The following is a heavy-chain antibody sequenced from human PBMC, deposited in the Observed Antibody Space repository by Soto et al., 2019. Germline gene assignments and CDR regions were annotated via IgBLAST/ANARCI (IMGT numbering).Heavy chain of an antibody. CDR2: ISSRSNTI. D-gene: IGHD2-15*01. CDR1: GFTFSSYS. V-gene: IGHV3-48*01. J-gene: IGHJ6*03. Sequence: EVQLVESGGGLVQPGGSLRLSCAGSGFTFSSYSMNWVRQASGKGLEWVSYISSRSNTIYYADTVKGRFTISRDNAKTSLYLQMNSLRAEDTAVYYCARDSVVAATDDYYYYMDVWGKGTTVTLSS. CDR3: ARDSVVAATDDYYYYMDV.